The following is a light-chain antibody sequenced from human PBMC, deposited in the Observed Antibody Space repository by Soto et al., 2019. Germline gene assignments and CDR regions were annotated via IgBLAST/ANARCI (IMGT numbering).Light chain of an antibody. Sequence: QLVLTQPPSASGTPGQRVSISCSGTSSNIGSNFVYWYQHLPGTAPKLLIYRNNQRPSGVPDRFSGSKSGTSASLAISGLRSEDEAAYFCAAWDDSLSVPVFGGGTQLTVL. CDR1: SSNIGSNF. V-gene: IGLV1-47*01. CDR2: RNN. CDR3: AAWDDSLSVPV. J-gene: IGLJ7*01.